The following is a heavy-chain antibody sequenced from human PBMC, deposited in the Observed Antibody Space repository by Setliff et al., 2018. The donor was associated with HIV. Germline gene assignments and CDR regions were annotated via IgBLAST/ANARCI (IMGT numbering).Heavy chain of an antibody. J-gene: IGHJ5*02. CDR3: ARGGAREYQLLYNYFDP. V-gene: IGHV1-18*01. Sequence: ASVKVSCKASGGSFSSFAISWVRQAPGQGLEWMGWISAYNGNTNYAQKFQGRLTITADTTASTAYMVLSSLTSEDTAVYYCARGGAREYQLLYNYFDPWGQGTLVTVSS. CDR1: GGSFSSFA. D-gene: IGHD2-2*01. CDR2: ISAYNGNT.